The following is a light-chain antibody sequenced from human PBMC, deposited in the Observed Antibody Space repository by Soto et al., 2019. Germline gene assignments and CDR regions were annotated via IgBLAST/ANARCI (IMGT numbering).Light chain of an antibody. Sequence: EIVLTQSPATLSVSPGERDTLSCRASQSVDINLAWCQQKTDQAPRLLIYGASTRATDMPGRFSGRGAGAEFTLTISSLQSEDFAFYYCQQYDKWPRTFGQGTKVDIK. CDR1: QSVDIN. J-gene: IGKJ1*01. CDR3: QQYDKWPRT. V-gene: IGKV3-15*01. CDR2: GAS.